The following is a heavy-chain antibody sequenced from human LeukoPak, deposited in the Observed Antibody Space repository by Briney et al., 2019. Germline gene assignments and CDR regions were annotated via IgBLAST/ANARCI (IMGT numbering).Heavy chain of an antibody. D-gene: IGHD2-2*01. CDR2: ISGSGGST. CDR1: GFTFSSYG. CDR3: AKVLGDELGYCSSTSCYLDY. V-gene: IGHV3-23*01. Sequence: GGSLRLSCAASGFTFSSYGMSWVRQAPGKGLEWVSAISGSGGSTYYADSVKGRFTISRDNSKNTLYLQMNSLRAEDTAVYYCAKVLGDELGYCSSTSCYLDYWGQGTLVTVSS. J-gene: IGHJ4*02.